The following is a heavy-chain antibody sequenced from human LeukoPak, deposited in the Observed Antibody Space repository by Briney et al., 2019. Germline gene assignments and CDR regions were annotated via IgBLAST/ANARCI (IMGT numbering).Heavy chain of an antibody. Sequence: SGTLSLTCTVSGDSISRSSYNWGLVRQPPGKGLEYIASIYFSGSTYYNPSLKSRVTISVDTSKNQFSLKLSSVTAADTAVYYCAARTGPNGSSNHNWFDPWGQGTLVTVSS. V-gene: IGHV4-39*07. J-gene: IGHJ5*02. CDR3: AARTGPNGSSNHNWFDP. D-gene: IGHD6-13*01. CDR2: IYFSGST. CDR1: GDSISRSSYN.